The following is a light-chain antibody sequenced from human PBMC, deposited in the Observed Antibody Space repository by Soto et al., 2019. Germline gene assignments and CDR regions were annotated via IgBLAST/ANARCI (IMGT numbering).Light chain of an antibody. Sequence: QSVLTQPPSASGSPGQSVTISCTGTSSDVGGYYSVSWYQQHPGKAPKLIIYEVSKRPSGVPDRFSASKSDNTASLTVSGLQAEDEADYYCSSYAGSKNLVFGGGTKLTVL. CDR2: EVS. V-gene: IGLV2-8*01. J-gene: IGLJ2*01. CDR1: SSDVGGYYS. CDR3: SSYAGSKNLV.